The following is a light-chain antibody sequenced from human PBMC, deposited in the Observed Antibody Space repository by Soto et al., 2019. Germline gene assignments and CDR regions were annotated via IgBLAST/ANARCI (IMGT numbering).Light chain of an antibody. CDR3: SSFRSGTTL. Sequence: LTQPASVSGSRGQSITISCTGTSSDIGGYNFVSWYHQHPGKAPKLMIYEVSNRPSGVSDRFSGSKSGNTASLTISGLQAEDEADYYCSSFRSGTTLFGTGTKVTVL. CDR2: EVS. V-gene: IGLV2-14*01. CDR1: SSDIGGYNF. J-gene: IGLJ1*01.